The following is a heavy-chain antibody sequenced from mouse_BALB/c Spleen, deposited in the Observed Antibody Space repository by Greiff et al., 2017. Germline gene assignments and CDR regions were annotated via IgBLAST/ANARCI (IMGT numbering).Heavy chain of an antibody. D-gene: IGHD2-4*01. CDR3: ARDRGITTTDWYFDV. Sequence: EVNLVESGGGLVQPGGSLKLSCAASGFTFSSYGMSWVRQTPDKRLELVATINSNGGSTYYPDSVKGRFTISRDNAKNTLYLQMSSLKSEDTAMYYCARDRGITTTDWYFDVWGAGTTVTFSS. J-gene: IGHJ1*01. V-gene: IGHV5-6-3*01. CDR1: GFTFSSYG. CDR2: INSNGGST.